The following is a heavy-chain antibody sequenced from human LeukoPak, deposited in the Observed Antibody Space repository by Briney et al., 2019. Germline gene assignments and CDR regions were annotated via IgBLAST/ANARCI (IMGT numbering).Heavy chain of an antibody. CDR3: ARVTGYMTEDYFDY. J-gene: IGHJ4*02. V-gene: IGHV4-59*07. CDR1: GGSISSYY. Sequence: PSDTLSLTCSVSGGSISSYYWSWIRQPPGKGLEWIGYIYYSGSTNYNPSLKSRVTISVDTSKNQFSLKLSSVTAADTAVYYCARVTGYMTEDYFDYWGQGTLITVSS. CDR2: IYYSGST. D-gene: IGHD6-13*01.